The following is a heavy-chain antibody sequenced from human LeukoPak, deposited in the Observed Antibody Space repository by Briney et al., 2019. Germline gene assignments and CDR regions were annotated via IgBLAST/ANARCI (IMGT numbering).Heavy chain of an antibody. CDR1: GGSISSYY. V-gene: IGHV4-4*07. D-gene: IGHD6-19*01. J-gene: IGHJ4*02. Sequence: PSETLSLTCTVSGGSISSYYWSWIRQPAGKGLEWIGRIYTSGTTNYNPSLKSRVTISLDKSKNQFSLKLSSVTAADTAVYYCARATGCRSGYPFDYWGQGTLVTVSS. CDR3: ARATGCRSGYPFDY. CDR2: IYTSGTT.